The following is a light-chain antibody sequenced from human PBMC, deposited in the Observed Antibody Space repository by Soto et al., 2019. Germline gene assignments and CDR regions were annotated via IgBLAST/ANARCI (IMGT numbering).Light chain of an antibody. Sequence: DIQMTQFPSTLSASVGDTVTITCRASRSDSTWLAWYQQIPGGAPKLLIYKASILESGVPSRFSGSGSGTEFTHNTAGLQPEDFETYYCQQYYRFGRGTKVEIK. CDR1: RSDSTW. J-gene: IGKJ1*01. CDR3: QQYYR. V-gene: IGKV1-5*03. CDR2: KAS.